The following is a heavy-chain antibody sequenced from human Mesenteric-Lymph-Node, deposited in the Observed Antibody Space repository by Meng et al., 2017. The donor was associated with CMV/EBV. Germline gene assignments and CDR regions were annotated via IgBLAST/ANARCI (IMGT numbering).Heavy chain of an antibody. CDR2: IYYSGST. V-gene: IGHV4-59*01. J-gene: IGHJ6*02. CDR3: ARVPVEWQDYSHYGMDV. CDR1: GGSISRFY. D-gene: IGHD3-3*01. Sequence: SETLSLTCTVSGGSISRFYWSWIRQPLGKGLEWIGSIYYSGSTNYNPSLKSRVTISVDTSKNQFSLKMSSVTVADTAVYYCARVPVEWQDYSHYGMDVWGQGTTVTVSS.